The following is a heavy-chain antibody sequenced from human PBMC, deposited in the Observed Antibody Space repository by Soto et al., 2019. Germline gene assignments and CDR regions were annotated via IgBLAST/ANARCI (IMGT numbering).Heavy chain of an antibody. D-gene: IGHD1-26*01. CDR1: GFRFSSYG. V-gene: IGHV3-30*18. CDR3: AKDRYSGSYVPFDY. Sequence: QVQLVESGGGVVQPGRSLRLSCAASGFRFSSYGVHWVRQAPGKGLEWVAVISYDGSNKYYVDSVKGRFTISRDNSKNTLFLQMDSLRIEDTAVYYCAKDRYSGSYVPFDYWGQGTLVTVSS. J-gene: IGHJ4*02. CDR2: ISYDGSNK.